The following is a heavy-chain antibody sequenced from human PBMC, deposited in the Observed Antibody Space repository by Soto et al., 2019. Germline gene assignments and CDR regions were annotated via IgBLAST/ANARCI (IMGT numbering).Heavy chain of an antibody. V-gene: IGHV3-23*01. D-gene: IGHD3-16*01. CDR1: GFTFSSYA. CDR2: ISGSGGST. CDR3: AKGVITFGGVTFNWFDP. Sequence: EVQLLESGGGLVQPGGSLRLSCAASGFTFSSYAMSWVRQAPGKGLEWVSAISGSGGSTYYADSVKGRFTISRDNSKNTLYQQMNSLRAEDTAVYYCAKGVITFGGVTFNWFDPWGQGTLVTVSS. J-gene: IGHJ5*02.